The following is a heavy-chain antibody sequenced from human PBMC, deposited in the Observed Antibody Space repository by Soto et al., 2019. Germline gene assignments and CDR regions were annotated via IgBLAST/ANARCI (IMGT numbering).Heavy chain of an antibody. CDR1: GFVFKDSS. V-gene: IGHV3-73*01. J-gene: IGHJ4*02. CDR2: IRDRAFSYAI. Sequence: EVLLVESGGGLVQPGGSLKLSCAASGFVFKDSSIHWVRQASGKGLEWVGRIRDRAFSYAIAYAASVKGRFTISREDSTNTAYLQMNSLRTEDTAIYYCARLISAAPDYWGQGTLSPSPQ. D-gene: IGHD3-10*01. CDR3: ARLISAAPDY.